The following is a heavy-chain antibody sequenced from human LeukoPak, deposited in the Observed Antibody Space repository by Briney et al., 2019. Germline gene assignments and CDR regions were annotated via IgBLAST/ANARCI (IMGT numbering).Heavy chain of an antibody. J-gene: IGHJ3*02. V-gene: IGHV4-39*01. Sequence: SETLSLTCTVSGGFISSSSYYWGWIRQPPGKGLEWIGRIYYSESTYYNSCLKSRVTISVAPSKPQLSLKLSSVTAADSAAYYCARFTARRAFDIRGQGTMVTVSS. CDR3: ARFTARRAFDI. CDR2: IYYSEST. CDR1: GGFISSSSYY. D-gene: IGHD5-18*01.